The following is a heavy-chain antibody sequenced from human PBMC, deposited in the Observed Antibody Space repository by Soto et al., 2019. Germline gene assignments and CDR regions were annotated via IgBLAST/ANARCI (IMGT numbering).Heavy chain of an antibody. CDR2: IFSNDEK. CDR3: ARIVIAAARMYNWFDP. D-gene: IGHD6-13*01. CDR1: GFSLSNARMG. J-gene: IGHJ5*02. V-gene: IGHV2-26*01. Sequence: QVTLKESGPVLVNPTETLTLTCTVSGFSLSNARMGVSWIRQPPGKALEWLAHIFSNDEKSYSTSLKSRLTISKDTSKSQVVLTMTNMDPVDTATYYCARIVIAAARMYNWFDPWGQGTLVTVSS.